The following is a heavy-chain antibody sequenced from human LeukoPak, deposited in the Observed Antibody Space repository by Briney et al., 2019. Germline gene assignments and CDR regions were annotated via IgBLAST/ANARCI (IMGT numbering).Heavy chain of an antibody. CDR3: AREMSGSNDAFDV. CDR2: IYKTGET. CDR1: GFTLSSYD. Sequence: GGSLRLSCVASGFTLSSYDMHWVRQTTGESLEWVSIIYKTGETYYPDSVKGRFTISREGAKNSLYLQMNSLRAGDTAVYYCAREMSGSNDAFDVWGQGTMVTVSS. D-gene: IGHD3-10*01. J-gene: IGHJ3*01. V-gene: IGHV3-13*01.